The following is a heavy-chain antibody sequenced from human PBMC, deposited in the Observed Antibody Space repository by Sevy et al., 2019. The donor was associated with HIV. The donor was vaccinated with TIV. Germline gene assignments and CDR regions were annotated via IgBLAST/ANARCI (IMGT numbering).Heavy chain of an antibody. CDR1: GYTFTGYY. CDR3: ARDQIMTTVSHYYYYGMDV. Sequence: ASVKVSCKASGYTFTGYYMHWVRQAPGQGLEWMGWINPNSGGTNYEQKFQGRVTMTRDTSISTAYMELSRRRSDDTTVYYCARDQIMTTVSHYYYYGMDVWGQGTTVTVSS. V-gene: IGHV1-2*02. J-gene: IGHJ6*02. D-gene: IGHD4-4*01. CDR2: INPNSGGT.